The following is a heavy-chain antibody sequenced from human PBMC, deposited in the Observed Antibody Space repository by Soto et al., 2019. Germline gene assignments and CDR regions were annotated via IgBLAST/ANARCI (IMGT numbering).Heavy chain of an antibody. Sequence: AASVKVSCKASGYTFTSYAMHWVRQAPGQRLEWMGWINAGNGNTKYSQKFQGRVTITRDTSASTAYMELSSLRSEDTAVYYCARDDDILTGYTDGHYYYGMDVWGQGTTVTVSS. CDR3: ARDDDILTGYTDGHYYYGMDV. CDR1: GYTFTSYA. J-gene: IGHJ6*02. V-gene: IGHV1-3*01. CDR2: INAGNGNT. D-gene: IGHD3-9*01.